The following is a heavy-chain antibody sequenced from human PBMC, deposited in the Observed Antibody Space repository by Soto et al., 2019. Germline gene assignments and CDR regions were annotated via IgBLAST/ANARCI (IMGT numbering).Heavy chain of an antibody. CDR2: IHYTGKT. J-gene: IGHJ6*03. CDR1: GGSISSGGHY. V-gene: IGHV4-31*03. CDR3: AREAGGSVDFVYVVYFYYMLF. D-gene: IGHD2-21*02. Sequence: PSETLSLTCTVSGGSISSGGHYWNWIRQHPGKGLEWIGYIHYTGKTYYNPSLKSRLIISVDTSKNQFSLRLSSVTAADTAVYYCAREAGGSVDFVYVVYFYYMLFWGKRTTVT.